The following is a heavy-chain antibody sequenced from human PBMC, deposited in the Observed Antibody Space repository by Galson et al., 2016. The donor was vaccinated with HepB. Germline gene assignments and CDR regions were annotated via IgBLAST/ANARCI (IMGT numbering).Heavy chain of an antibody. D-gene: IGHD3-16*01. CDR3: ATDVRGGASDI. V-gene: IGHV3-7*01. J-gene: IGHJ3*02. CDR1: GFTFSSNW. CDR2: ISPDGTTK. Sequence: SLRLSCAASGFTFSSNWMTWVRRAPEKRLEWVANISPDGTTKNYADSVKGRFTISRDNAHNSLYLQVSSLRAEGTAVYYCATDVRGGASDIWGQGTMVTVPS.